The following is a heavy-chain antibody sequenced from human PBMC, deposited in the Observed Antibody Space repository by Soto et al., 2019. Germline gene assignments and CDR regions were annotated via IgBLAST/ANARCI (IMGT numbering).Heavy chain of an antibody. CDR2: IYPGDSDS. D-gene: IGHD3-22*01. CDR3: ARHDLYYDTSGYYSAYDY. Sequence: GESLKISCKGSGYSFTKYWIGWVRQMPGKGLEWMGIIYPGDSDSRYSPSFQGQVTISADKSISTAYLQWTSLKASDTAMYYCARHDLYYDTSGYYSAYDYWGQGTLVTVSS. V-gene: IGHV5-51*01. J-gene: IGHJ4*02. CDR1: GYSFTKYW.